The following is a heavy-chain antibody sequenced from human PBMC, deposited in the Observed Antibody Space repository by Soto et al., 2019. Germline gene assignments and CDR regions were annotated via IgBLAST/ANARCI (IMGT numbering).Heavy chain of an antibody. J-gene: IGHJ4*02. CDR2: IKQDGSEK. CDR1: GFTFSSYW. V-gene: IGHV3-7*03. Sequence: GGSLRLSCAASGFTFSSYWMSWVRQAPGKGLEWVANIKQDGSEKYYVDSVKGRFTISRDNAKNSLYLQMNSLRAEDTAVYYCAREYPKYSRGWLVAGRFDYWGQGTLVTVSS. D-gene: IGHD6-19*01. CDR3: AREYPKYSRGWLVAGRFDY.